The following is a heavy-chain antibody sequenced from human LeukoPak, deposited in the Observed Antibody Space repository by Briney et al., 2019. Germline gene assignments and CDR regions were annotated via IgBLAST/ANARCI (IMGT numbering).Heavy chain of an antibody. V-gene: IGHV1-24*01. CDR1: GYTLNELS. Sequence: GAPVKVSCKVSGYTLNELSMHWVRQAPGRGLEWMGGFDPADGETVYAHRFQGRLTMTEDTSTNTGYMELTSLRSEDTAVYYCAADGGGLSSVVTPRSSPFDYWGQGTLVTVSS. J-gene: IGHJ4*02. D-gene: IGHD4-23*01. CDR2: FDPADGET. CDR3: AADGGGLSSVVTPRSSPFDY.